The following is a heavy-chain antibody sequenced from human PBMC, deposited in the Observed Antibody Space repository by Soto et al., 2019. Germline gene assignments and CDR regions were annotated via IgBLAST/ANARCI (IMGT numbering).Heavy chain of an antibody. V-gene: IGHV1-18*01. CDR2: ISAYNGNT. CDR3: ARLNYYDSSGYCTD. Sequence: GASVKVSCKASGYTFTSYSISWVRQAPGQGLEWMGWISAYNGNTNYAQKLQGRVTMTTDTSTSTAYMELRSLRSDDTAVYYCARLNYYDSSGYCTDWGQGTLVTVSS. CDR1: GYTFTSYS. J-gene: IGHJ4*02. D-gene: IGHD3-22*01.